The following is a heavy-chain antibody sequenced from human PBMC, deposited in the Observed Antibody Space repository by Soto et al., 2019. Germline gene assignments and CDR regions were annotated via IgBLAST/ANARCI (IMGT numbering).Heavy chain of an antibody. D-gene: IGHD2-15*01. CDR2: IYRGGST. V-gene: IGHV3-53*04. Sequence: GGSLRLSCAASGFIVSDNFMSWVRQAPGKGLEWVSMIYRGGSTYYADSVKGRFTISRHSSRNTLYLQMDSLRPDDTAVYYCARSGARYCYGGSCYFDYWGQGALVTVSS. J-gene: IGHJ4*02. CDR3: ARSGARYCYGGSCYFDY. CDR1: GFIVSDNF.